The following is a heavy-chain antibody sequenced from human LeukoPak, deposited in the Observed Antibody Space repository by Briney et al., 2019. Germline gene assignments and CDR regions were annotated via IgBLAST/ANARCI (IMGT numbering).Heavy chain of an antibody. CDR3: AKESGYDYSNAFDI. J-gene: IGHJ3*02. V-gene: IGHV3-23*01. CDR1: GFTFNSFA. D-gene: IGHD5-12*01. CDR2: ISGSSSGGNT. Sequence: GGSLRLSCAASGFTFNSFAMSWVRQAPGKGLEWVSTISGSSSGGNTYYADSVKGRFTISRDNSKNTLYLQMNSLRAEDMALYYCAKESGYDYSNAFDIWGQGTMVTVSS.